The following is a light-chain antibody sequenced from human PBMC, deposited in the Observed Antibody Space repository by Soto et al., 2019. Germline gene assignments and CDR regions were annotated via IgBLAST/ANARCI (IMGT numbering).Light chain of an antibody. CDR3: QLYYGSPIT. V-gene: IGKV4-1*01. CDR1: QSLLSSSNKNNY. J-gene: IGKJ3*01. Sequence: DIVMTQSPNSLAVSLGERATINCTSSQSLLSSSNKNNYLAWFQQKPGHAPKSLISSASTRYSGVPDRFSGRASETDVPVSISIRQAEYVAVYCWQLYYGSPITFDPGTKLEIQ. CDR2: SAS.